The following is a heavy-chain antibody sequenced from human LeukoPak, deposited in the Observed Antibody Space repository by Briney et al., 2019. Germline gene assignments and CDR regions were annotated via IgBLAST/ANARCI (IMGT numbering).Heavy chain of an antibody. D-gene: IGHD6-19*01. CDR2: PSGGST. J-gene: IGHJ4*02. CDR3: ARDRRYSSGWYAFDY. Sequence: PSGGSTSYAQKFQARVTMTRDTSTSTVYMELSSLRSEDTAVYYCARDRRYSSGWYAFDYWGQGTLVTVSS. V-gene: IGHV1-46*01.